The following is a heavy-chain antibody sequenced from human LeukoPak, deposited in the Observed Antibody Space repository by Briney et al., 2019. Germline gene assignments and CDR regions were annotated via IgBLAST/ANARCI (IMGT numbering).Heavy chain of an antibody. D-gene: IGHD3-22*01. CDR3: ARSPNYYDSSGYSV. CDR1: GFTVSSNY. V-gene: IGHV3-66*02. CDR2: IYSGGST. Sequence: PGGSLRLSCAASGFTVSSNYMSWVRQAPGKGLEWVSVIYSGGSTYYADSVKGRFTISRDNSKNTLYLQMNSLRAEDTAVYYCARSPNYYDSSGYSVWGQGTLVTVSS. J-gene: IGHJ4*02.